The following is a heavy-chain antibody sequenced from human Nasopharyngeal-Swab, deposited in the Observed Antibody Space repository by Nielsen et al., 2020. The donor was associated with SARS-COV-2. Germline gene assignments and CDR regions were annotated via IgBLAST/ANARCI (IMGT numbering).Heavy chain of an antibody. CDR3: ARPTYYDYYGMDV. D-gene: IGHD3-3*01. V-gene: IGHV3-53*01. Sequence: GESLKISCVASGFTVSSNYMSWVRQAPGKGLEWVSVIYSGGSTYYADSVKGRFTISRDNSKNTLYLQMNSLRAEDTAVYYCARPTYYDYYGMDVWGQGTTVTVSS. CDR1: GFTVSSNY. J-gene: IGHJ6*02. CDR2: IYSGGST.